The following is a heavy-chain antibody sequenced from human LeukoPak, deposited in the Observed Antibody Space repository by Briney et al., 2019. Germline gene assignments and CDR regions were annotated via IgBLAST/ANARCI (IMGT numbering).Heavy chain of an antibody. CDR2: ISSSSSTI. D-gene: IGHD2-2*01. Sequence: GGSLRLSCAASGFTFSSYSMNWVRQAPGKGLEWVSYISSSSSTIYYADSVKGRFTISRDNAKNSLYLQMNSLRAEDTAVYYCARGASQTYYYYIDVWGKGTTVTVSS. J-gene: IGHJ6*03. CDR3: ARGASQTYYYYIDV. CDR1: GFTFSSYS. V-gene: IGHV3-48*04.